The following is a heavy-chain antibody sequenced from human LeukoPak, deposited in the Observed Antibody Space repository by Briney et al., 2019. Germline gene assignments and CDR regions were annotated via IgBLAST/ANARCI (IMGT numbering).Heavy chain of an antibody. J-gene: IGHJ6*03. CDR3: AVGYSSGWYYYYYYYMDV. CDR1: GYTFTGYY. D-gene: IGHD6-19*01. V-gene: IGHV1-2*02. CDR2: INPNSGGT. Sequence: ASVKVSCKASGYTFTGYYMHWVRQAPGQGLEWMGWINPNSGGTNYAQKFQGRVTMTRDTSISTAYMELSRLRSDDTAVYYRAVGYSSGWYYYYYYYMDVWGKGTTVTVSS.